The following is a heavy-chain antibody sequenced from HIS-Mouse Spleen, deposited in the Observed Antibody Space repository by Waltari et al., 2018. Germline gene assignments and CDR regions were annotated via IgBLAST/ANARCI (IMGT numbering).Heavy chain of an antibody. J-gene: IGHJ3*02. D-gene: IGHD6-6*01. CDR1: GFTFSSYW. CDR3: AREHSSSSDAFDI. Sequence: EVQLVESGGGLVQPGGSLRLSCAASGFTFSSYWMHWVRQAPGKGLVWFSRLNRYVSSTGYADSVKGRFTISGYNAKNTLYLQMNRLRAEDTAVYYCAREHSSSSDAFDIWGQGTMVTVSS. CDR2: LNRYVSST. V-gene: IGHV3-74*01.